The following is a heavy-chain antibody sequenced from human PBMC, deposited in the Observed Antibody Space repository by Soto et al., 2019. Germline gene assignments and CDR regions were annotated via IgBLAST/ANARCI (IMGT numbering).Heavy chain of an antibody. CDR2: IFYSGST. CDR3: ARVFPSDCGGDGAYFDS. CDR1: GGSVNSYY. D-gene: IGHD2-21*02. V-gene: IGHV4-59*02. Sequence: QVQLQESGPGLVRPSETLSLTCTVSGGSVNSYYWSWIRQTPGKGPEWIGYIFYSGSTNSNPSLKSRASMSVDMSKNQFSLRLSSLTAADTAVYYCARVFPSDCGGDGAYFDSWGQGILVTVSS. J-gene: IGHJ4*02.